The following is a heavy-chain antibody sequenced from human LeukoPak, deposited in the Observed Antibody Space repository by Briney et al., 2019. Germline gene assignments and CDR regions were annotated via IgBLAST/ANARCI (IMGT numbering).Heavy chain of an antibody. J-gene: IGHJ4*02. CDR2: IYYSGST. Sequence: PSETLSLTCTVSGGSISSYYWGWIRQPPGEGLEWIGYIYYSGSTNYNPSLKSRVTISVDTSKNQFSLKLSSVTAADTAVYYCASYSEGYSYGSFDYWGQGTLVTVSS. CDR1: GGSISSYY. D-gene: IGHD5-18*01. V-gene: IGHV4-59*01. CDR3: ASYSEGYSYGSFDY.